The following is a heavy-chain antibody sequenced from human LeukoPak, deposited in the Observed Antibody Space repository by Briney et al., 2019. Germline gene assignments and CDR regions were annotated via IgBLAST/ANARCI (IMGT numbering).Heavy chain of an antibody. Sequence: PSETLSLTCTVSGGSISSSSYYWGWIRQPPGKGLEWIGSIYYSGSTYYNPSLKSRVTISVDTSKNQFSLKLSSVTAADTAVYYCAGNIVATIGFDYWGQGTLATVSS. J-gene: IGHJ4*02. D-gene: IGHD5-12*01. V-gene: IGHV4-39*01. CDR3: AGNIVATIGFDY. CDR2: IYYSGST. CDR1: GGSISSSSYY.